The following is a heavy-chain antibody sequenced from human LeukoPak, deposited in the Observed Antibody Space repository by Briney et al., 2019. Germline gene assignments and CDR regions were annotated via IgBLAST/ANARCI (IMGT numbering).Heavy chain of an antibody. J-gene: IGHJ4*02. CDR2: ISVYSGNT. Sequence: ASVKVSCTASGYTFTSYGISWVRQAPGQGLEWMGWISVYSGNTNYAQKLQGRVTMTTDTSTSTAYMELRSLKSDDTAVYYYARDEHSSGWYSDYWGQGTLVTVSS. CDR3: ARDEHSSGWYSDY. CDR1: GYTFTSYG. V-gene: IGHV1-18*01. D-gene: IGHD6-19*01.